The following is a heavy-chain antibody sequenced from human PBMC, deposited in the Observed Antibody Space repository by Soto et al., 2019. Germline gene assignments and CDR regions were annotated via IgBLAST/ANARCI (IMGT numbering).Heavy chain of an antibody. J-gene: IGHJ3*02. CDR1: GFTFSSYG. Sequence: GGSLRLSCAASGFTFSSYGMHWVRQAPGKGLEWVAVISYDGSNKYYADSVKGRFTISRDNSKNTLYLQMNSLRAEDTAVYYCPVYSGSHLDAFDIWGQGTMVTVS. CDR2: ISYDGSNK. V-gene: IGHV3-30*03. CDR3: PVYSGSHLDAFDI. D-gene: IGHD1-26*01.